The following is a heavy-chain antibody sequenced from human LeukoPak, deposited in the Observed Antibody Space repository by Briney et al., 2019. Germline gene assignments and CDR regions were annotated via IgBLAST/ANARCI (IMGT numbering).Heavy chain of an antibody. CDR1: GYTFTSYG. Sequence: ASVKVSCKASGYTFTSYGISWVRQAPGQGLEWMGWISAYNGNTNYAQKLQGRVTMTTDTSTSTAYMELRSLRSDDTAVYYCAGAGGSYFSPQIDYWGQGTLVTVSS. CDR2: ISAYNGNT. D-gene: IGHD1-26*01. V-gene: IGHV1-18*01. J-gene: IGHJ4*02. CDR3: AGAGGSYFSPQIDY.